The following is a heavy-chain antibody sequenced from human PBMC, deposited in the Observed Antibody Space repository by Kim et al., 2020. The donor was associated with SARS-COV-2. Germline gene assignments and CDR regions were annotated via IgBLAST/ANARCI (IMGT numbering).Heavy chain of an antibody. V-gene: IGHV1-69*13. J-gene: IGHJ6*02. Sequence: SVKVSCKASGGTFSSYAISWVRQAPGQGLEWMGGIIPIFGTANYAQKFQGRVTITADESTSTAYMELSSLRSEDTAVYYCAIVAVAGRWYYYYYGMDVWGQGTTVTVSS. D-gene: IGHD6-19*01. CDR3: AIVAVAGRWYYYYYGMDV. CDR2: IIPIFGTA. CDR1: GGTFSSYA.